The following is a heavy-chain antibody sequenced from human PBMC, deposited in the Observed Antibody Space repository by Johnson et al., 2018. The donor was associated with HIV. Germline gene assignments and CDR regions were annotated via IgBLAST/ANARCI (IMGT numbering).Heavy chain of an antibody. CDR2: IKQDGSEK. CDR1: GFTFSSYW. CDR3: AKGTAVADDAFDI. V-gene: IGHV3-7*01. D-gene: IGHD6-19*01. J-gene: IGHJ3*02. Sequence: MLLVESGGGLVQPGGSLRLSCAASGFTFSSYWMSWVRQAPGKGLEWVANIKQDGSEKYYVDSVKCRFTISRDNAKNSLYLQMNSLRAEDTAVYYCAKGTAVADDAFDIWGQGTLVTVSS.